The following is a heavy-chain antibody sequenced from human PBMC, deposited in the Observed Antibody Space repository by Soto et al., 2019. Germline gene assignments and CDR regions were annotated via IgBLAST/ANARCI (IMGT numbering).Heavy chain of an antibody. V-gene: IGHV1-2*02. Sequence: ASVKVSCKASGYTFTGYYMHWVLQAPGQGLEWMGWINPNSGGTNYAQKFQGRVTMTRDTSISTAYMELSRLRSDDTAVYYCARDSDSRIAAAGTPYWGQGTLVTVSS. D-gene: IGHD6-13*01. CDR3: ARDSDSRIAAAGTPY. J-gene: IGHJ4*02. CDR2: INPNSGGT. CDR1: GYTFTGYY.